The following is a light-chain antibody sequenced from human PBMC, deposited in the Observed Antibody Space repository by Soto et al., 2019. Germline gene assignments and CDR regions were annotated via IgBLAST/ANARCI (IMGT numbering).Light chain of an antibody. CDR2: VNI. J-gene: IGLJ2*01. CDR1: KSNIGAGDN. Sequence: QSVLTQPPSVSGAPGQTVTISCTGSKSNIGAGDNVHWYRQLPGTAPRLFIYVNINRPSGVPDRFSASRSDSSASLAITGLQAEDEADYYCQSYDSSLRVLFGGGTKLTVL. V-gene: IGLV1-40*01. CDR3: QSYDSSLRVL.